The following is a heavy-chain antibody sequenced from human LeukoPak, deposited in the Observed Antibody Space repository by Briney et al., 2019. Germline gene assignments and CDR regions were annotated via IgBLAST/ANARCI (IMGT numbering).Heavy chain of an antibody. CDR2: INPSGGST. V-gene: IGHV1-46*01. Sequence: GASVRVSCKASGYTFTSYYMRWVRQAPGQGLEWMGIINPSGGSTSYAQKFQGRVTMTRDMSTSTVYMELSSLRSEDTAVYYCARDPVYSSSSGWFDPWGQGTLVTVSS. CDR1: GYTFTSYY. D-gene: IGHD6-6*01. J-gene: IGHJ5*02. CDR3: ARDPVYSSSSGWFDP.